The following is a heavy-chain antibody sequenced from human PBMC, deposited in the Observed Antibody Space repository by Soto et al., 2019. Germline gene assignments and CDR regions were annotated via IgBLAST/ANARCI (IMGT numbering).Heavy chain of an antibody. J-gene: IGHJ3*01. V-gene: IGHV4-59*08. Sequence: SETMSLTCTVSGGSICGYYWSWIRQPPGKGLEWIGYIYYSGSTNYNPSLKSRVTISVDTSKNQFSLKLNSVSAADTAVYYCARRWGGTFDFWGRGTMVTVSS. CDR1: GGSICGYY. CDR3: ARRWGGTFDF. CDR2: IYYSGST. D-gene: IGHD3-10*01.